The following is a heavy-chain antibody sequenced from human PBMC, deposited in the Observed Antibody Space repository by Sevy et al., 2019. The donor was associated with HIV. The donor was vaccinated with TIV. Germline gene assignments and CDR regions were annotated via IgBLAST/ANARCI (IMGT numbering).Heavy chain of an antibody. CDR3: AREGCTKPHDY. V-gene: IGHV3-23*01. CDR1: GFTFSRYS. CDR2: LSFGCGEI. J-gene: IGHJ4*02. D-gene: IGHD2-8*01. Sequence: GGSLRLSCAASGFTFSRYSMSWVRQPPGKGLEWVSTLSFGCGEINYADSVKGRFTISRDNSKLSVYLQMNNQRPEDTAVYYCAREGCTKPHDYWGQGTLVTVSS.